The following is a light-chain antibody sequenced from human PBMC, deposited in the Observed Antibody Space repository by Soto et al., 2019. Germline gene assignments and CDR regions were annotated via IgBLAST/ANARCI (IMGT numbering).Light chain of an antibody. CDR2: AAS. CDR3: QQSHTTPYT. Sequence: DIQMTQSPSSLSASVGDRVAITCRASQSINIYLNWYQQRPGRAPKLLIYAASNLQSGVPSRFSGDGVGTHFTLTISGLKPDDFATYHCQQSHTTPYTFGQGTRLEIK. CDR1: QSINIY. V-gene: IGKV1-39*01. J-gene: IGKJ5*01.